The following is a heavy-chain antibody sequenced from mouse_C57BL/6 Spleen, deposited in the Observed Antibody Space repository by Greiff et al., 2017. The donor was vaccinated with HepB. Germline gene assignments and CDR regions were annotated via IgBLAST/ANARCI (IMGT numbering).Heavy chain of an antibody. V-gene: IGHV1-9*01. CDR1: GYTFTGYW. J-gene: IGHJ2*01. D-gene: IGHD4-1*01. CDR2: IYPGSGST. CDR3: ARLWDVFDY. Sequence: VQLQQSGAELMKPGASVKLSCKATGYTFTGYWIEWVKQRPGHGLEWIGDIYPGSGSTNYNEKFKSKATLTVDTSSSTAYMQLSSLTSEDSAVYYCARLWDVFDYWGQGTTLTVSS.